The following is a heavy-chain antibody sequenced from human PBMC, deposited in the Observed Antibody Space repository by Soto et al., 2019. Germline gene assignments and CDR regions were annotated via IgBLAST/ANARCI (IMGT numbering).Heavy chain of an antibody. D-gene: IGHD1-1*01. Sequence: QVQLVESGGGVVQPGRSLRLSCAASVFTFSSYGMHWVRQAPGKGLEWVAVIWYDGSNKYYADSVKGRCTISRDNSKNPLDLQMNSLRAEATAVYYCARAAINWAGGLWGRGTLVTVSS. J-gene: IGHJ2*01. V-gene: IGHV3-33*01. CDR2: IWYDGSNK. CDR1: VFTFSSYG. CDR3: ARAAINWAGGL.